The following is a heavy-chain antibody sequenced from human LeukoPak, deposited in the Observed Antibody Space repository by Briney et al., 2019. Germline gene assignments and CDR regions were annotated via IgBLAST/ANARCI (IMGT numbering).Heavy chain of an antibody. D-gene: IGHD1-1*01. J-gene: IGHJ4*02. CDR1: GGSISSGGYY. CDR2: IYYSGST. V-gene: IGHV4-31*03. CDR3: ARVPAGPNWNEVY. Sequence: SETLSPTCTVSGGSISSGGYYWSWIRQHPGKGLEWIGYIYYSGSTYYNPSLKSRVTISVDTSKNQFSLKLSSVTAADTAVYYCARVPAGPNWNEVYWGQGTLVTVSS.